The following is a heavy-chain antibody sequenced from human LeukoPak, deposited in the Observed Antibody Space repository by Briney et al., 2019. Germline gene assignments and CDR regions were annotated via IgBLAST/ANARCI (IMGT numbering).Heavy chain of an antibody. CDR3: ARHGCSSTSCLDY. V-gene: IGHV4-39*01. Sequence: SETPSLTCTVSGGSISNTAYYWGWIRQPPGMGLEWIGNMYYRGNTYYDPSLKSRVTISADTSKNQFSLKLSSVTTADTAVYYCARHGCSSTSCLDYWGQGTLVTVSS. CDR1: GGSISNTAYY. J-gene: IGHJ4*02. D-gene: IGHD2-2*01. CDR2: MYYRGNT.